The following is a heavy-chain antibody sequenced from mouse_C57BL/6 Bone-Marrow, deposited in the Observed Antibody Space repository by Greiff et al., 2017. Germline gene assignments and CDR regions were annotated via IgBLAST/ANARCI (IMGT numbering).Heavy chain of an antibody. CDR2: IYPTSGRT. CDR3: ARTGLLGRSFNY. Sequence: QVQLQQPGAELVKPGASVKMSCKASGYTFTSYWITWVKQRPGQGLEWIGDIYPTSGRTNYNEKFKSKAILTVDTASNTAYMQLSSLTSEDSAVFYCARTGLLGRSFNYWDQGTTLTVSS. J-gene: IGHJ2*01. CDR1: GYTFTSYW. D-gene: IGHD4-1*01. V-gene: IGHV1-55*01.